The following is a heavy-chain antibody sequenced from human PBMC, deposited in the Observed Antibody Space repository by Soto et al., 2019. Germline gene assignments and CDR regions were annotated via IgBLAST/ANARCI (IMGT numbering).Heavy chain of an antibody. CDR3: ARVDRSLDY. Sequence: QMQLVESGGGVVQPGRSLRLSCAASGFTFSSYGMHWVRQAPGKGLEWLAAIWYDGDNKYYADFAKGRFTISRDNSKNTLYLHVNSLRVEDTAVYYCARVDRSLDYWGQGTMVIVSS. V-gene: IGHV3-33*01. CDR2: IWYDGDNK. CDR1: GFTFSSYG. J-gene: IGHJ4*02.